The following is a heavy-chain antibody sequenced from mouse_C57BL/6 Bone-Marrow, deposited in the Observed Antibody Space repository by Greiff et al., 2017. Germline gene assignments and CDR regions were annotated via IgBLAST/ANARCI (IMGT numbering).Heavy chain of an antibody. CDR3: ATIYYYGSSYLAMDY. J-gene: IGHJ4*01. Sequence: VHVKQSGPELVKPGASVKISCKASGYSFTDYNMNWVKQSNGKSLEWIGVINPNYGTTSYNQKFKGKATLTVDQSSSTAYMQLNSLTSEDSAVYYCATIYYYGSSYLAMDYWGQGTSVTVSS. D-gene: IGHD1-1*01. CDR2: INPNYGTT. CDR1: GYSFTDYN. V-gene: IGHV1-39*01.